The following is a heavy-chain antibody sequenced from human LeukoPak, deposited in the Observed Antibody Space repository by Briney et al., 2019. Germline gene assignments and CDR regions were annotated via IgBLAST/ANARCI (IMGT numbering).Heavy chain of an antibody. V-gene: IGHV4-31*03. CDR1: GGSISSGGYY. CDR3: ASVYYDSSAIKNYYFDY. Sequence: PSQTLSLTCTVSGGSISSGGYYWSWIRQHPGKGLEWIGYIYYSGSTYYNPSLESRITISVDTSKNQFSLKLSSVTAADTAMYYCASVYYDSSAIKNYYFDYWGQGSLATVSS. D-gene: IGHD3-22*01. J-gene: IGHJ4*02. CDR2: IYYSGST.